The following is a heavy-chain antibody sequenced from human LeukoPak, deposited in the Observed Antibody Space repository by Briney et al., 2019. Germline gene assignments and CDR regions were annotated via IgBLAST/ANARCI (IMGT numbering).Heavy chain of an antibody. CDR2: ISIGSSPYT. J-gene: IGHJ4*02. V-gene: IGHV3-21*06. CDR3: ASYTLWYGDS. D-gene: IGHD3-10*01. Sequence: GGSLRLSCAASGFTVSSNYMSWVRQAPGKGLEWVSSISIGSSPYTYYADSLKGRFTISRDNAKNSVCLQMNSLRPEDTAVYYCASYTLWYGDSWGQGTLVTVSS. CDR1: GFTVSSNY.